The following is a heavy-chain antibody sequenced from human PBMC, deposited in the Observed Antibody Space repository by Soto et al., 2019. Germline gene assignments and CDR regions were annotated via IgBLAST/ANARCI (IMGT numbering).Heavy chain of an antibody. J-gene: IGHJ6*02. Sequence: GESLKLSCKGSGYRFTSYWISWVRQMPGKGLEWMGRIDPSDSYTNYSPSFQGHVTISADKSISTAYLQWSSLKASDTAMYYCARISSGSYYQNYYYGMDVWGQGTTVTVSS. CDR2: IDPSDSYT. CDR1: GYRFTSYW. CDR3: ARISSGSYYQNYYYGMDV. V-gene: IGHV5-10-1*01. D-gene: IGHD1-26*01.